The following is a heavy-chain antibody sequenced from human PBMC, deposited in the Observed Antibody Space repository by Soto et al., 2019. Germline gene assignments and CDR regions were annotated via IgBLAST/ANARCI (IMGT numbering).Heavy chain of an antibody. V-gene: IGHV3-30-3*01. CDR2: ISADGITT. J-gene: IGHJ3*02. CDR1: GFTFSSHI. CDR3: TRDGSDQQLKVLDI. D-gene: IGHD2-2*01. Sequence: XGSLRLSCAASGFTFSSHIMHWVRQAPGEGLEWVAFISADGITTYYADSVKGRFTISRDNSKNTLYLQMNSLRGEDTAVYYCTRDGSDQQLKVLDIRAQGTMVPVPS.